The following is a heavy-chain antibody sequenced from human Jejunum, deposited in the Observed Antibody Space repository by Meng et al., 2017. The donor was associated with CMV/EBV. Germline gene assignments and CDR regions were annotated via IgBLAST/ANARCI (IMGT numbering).Heavy chain of an antibody. J-gene: IGHJ4*02. CDR1: GYKFSDDY. D-gene: IGHD2-8*01. CDR2: INPNTGGT. Sequence: SCETSGYKFSDDYIHWVRQAPGQGLEWIGRINPNTGGTNLEQRFQGRVTMTRDASITTAYMELSRLRYDDTAVYYCARDFVRGQTYWGQGTLVTVSS. CDR3: ARDFVRGQTY. V-gene: IGHV1-2*06.